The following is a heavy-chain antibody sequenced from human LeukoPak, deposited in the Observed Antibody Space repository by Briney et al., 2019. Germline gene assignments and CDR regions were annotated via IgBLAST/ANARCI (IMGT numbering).Heavy chain of an antibody. Sequence: GGSLRLSCAASGFTFSSYEMNWVRQAPGKGLEWVSYISSSGYTTSYADSVKGRFTISRDNARTSLYLQMNSLRAEDTAVYYCTRDPTDSSLGDYWGQGTLVTVSS. V-gene: IGHV3-48*03. D-gene: IGHD4-11*01. J-gene: IGHJ4*02. CDR1: GFTFSSYE. CDR3: TRDPTDSSLGDY. CDR2: ISSSGYTT.